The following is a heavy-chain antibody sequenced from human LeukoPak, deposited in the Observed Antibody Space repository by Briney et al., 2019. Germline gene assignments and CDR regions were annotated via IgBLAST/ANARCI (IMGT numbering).Heavy chain of an antibody. CDR1: RDPVSDYY. V-gene: IGHV1-46*01. CDR3: AREVAATSFDS. J-gene: IGHJ4*02. D-gene: IGHD2-15*01. Sequence: GASVKVSCKAPRDPVSDYYIQWVRQGPGQGLEWLGIISPSDGSTAYSQRFQDRLNLTRDTPTNTVYMEMRSLTSEDTAVYYCAREVAATSFDSWGQGTWSPSPQ. CDR2: ISPSDGST.